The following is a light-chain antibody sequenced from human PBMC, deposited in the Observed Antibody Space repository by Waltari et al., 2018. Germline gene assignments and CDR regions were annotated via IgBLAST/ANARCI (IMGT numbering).Light chain of an antibody. CDR2: KAS. V-gene: IGKV1-5*03. J-gene: IGKJ4*01. CDR1: QSISNW. Sequence: DIQMTQSPSTLSASVEDRFTITCQASQSISNWLAWYQQKPGKAPKLLIYKASTLESGVPSRFSGRGSGTEFTLTISSLQPDDFATYYCQQYNSYSLLSFGGGTKVEIK. CDR3: QQYNSYSLLS.